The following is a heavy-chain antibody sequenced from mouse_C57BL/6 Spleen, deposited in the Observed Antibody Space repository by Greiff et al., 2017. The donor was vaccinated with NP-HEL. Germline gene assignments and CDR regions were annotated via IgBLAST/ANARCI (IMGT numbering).Heavy chain of an antibody. CDR3: ARDYGSRVPNYAMDY. J-gene: IGHJ4*01. CDR2: INPSSGYT. CDR1: GYTFTSYT. V-gene: IGHV1-4*01. D-gene: IGHD1-1*01. Sequence: VQLQQSGAELARPGASVKMSCKASGYTFTSYTMHWVKQRPGQGLEWIGYINPSSGYTKYNQKFKDKATLTADKSSSTAYMQLSSLTSEDSAVYYFARDYGSRVPNYAMDYWGQGTSVTVSS.